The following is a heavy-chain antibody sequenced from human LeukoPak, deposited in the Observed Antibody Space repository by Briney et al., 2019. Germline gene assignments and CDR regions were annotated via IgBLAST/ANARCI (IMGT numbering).Heavy chain of an antibody. J-gene: IGHJ4*02. CDR3: ARYCTSTSCAFEY. CDR1: GFTFSSYW. Sequence: GVLRLSCAASGFTFSSYWMNWARQAPGKGLEWVASINHNGNVNYYVDSVKGRFTISRDNSKSTLYLQMNSLRAEDTAIYYCARYCTSTSCAFEYWGQGTLVTVSS. V-gene: IGHV3-7*03. CDR2: INHNGNVN. D-gene: IGHD2-2*01.